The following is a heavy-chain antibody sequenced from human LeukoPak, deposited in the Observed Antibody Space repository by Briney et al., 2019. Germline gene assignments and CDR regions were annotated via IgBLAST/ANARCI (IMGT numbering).Heavy chain of an antibody. Sequence: SETLSLTCTVSGGSISSYYWSWIRQPPGKGLEWIGYIYYSGSTNYNPSLKSRVTISVDTFKNQFSLKLSSVTAADTAVYYCAREYDIVATRFFDYWGQGTLVTVSS. J-gene: IGHJ4*02. CDR1: GGSISSYY. D-gene: IGHD5-12*01. V-gene: IGHV4-59*01. CDR3: AREYDIVATRFFDY. CDR2: IYYSGST.